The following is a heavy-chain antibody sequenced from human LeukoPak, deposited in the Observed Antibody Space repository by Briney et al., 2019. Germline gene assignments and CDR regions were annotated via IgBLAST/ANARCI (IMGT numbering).Heavy chain of an antibody. V-gene: IGHV4-39*07. J-gene: IGHJ5*02. CDR1: GGSISSGDYY. D-gene: IGHD1-7*01. CDR3: ARSNWNYVGWFDP. CDR2: IYYSGST. Sequence: PSETLSLTCTVSGGSISSGDYYWSWIRQPPGKGLEWIGSIYYSGSTYYNPSLKSRVTISVDTSKNQFSLKLSSVTAADTAVYYCARSNWNYVGWFDPWGQGTLVTVSS.